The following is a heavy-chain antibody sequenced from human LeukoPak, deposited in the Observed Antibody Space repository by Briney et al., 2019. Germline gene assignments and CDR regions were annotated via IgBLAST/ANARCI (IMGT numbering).Heavy chain of an antibody. CDR3: ARTEGTVAYDS. J-gene: IGHJ5*01. V-gene: IGHV3-74*01. CDR1: GSTFSSYW. Sequence: GGFLRLSCAASGSTFSSYWMHWVRQAPGKGLVWVSRINSGGSGTIYADSVRGRFTISRDNAKNTLYLQVNSLRAEDTAVYYCARTEGTVAYDSWGQGTLVTVSS. D-gene: IGHD4-23*01. CDR2: INSGGSGT.